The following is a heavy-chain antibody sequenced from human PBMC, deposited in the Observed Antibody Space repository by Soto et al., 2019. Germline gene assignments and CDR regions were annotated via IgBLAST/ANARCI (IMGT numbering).Heavy chain of an antibody. J-gene: IGHJ1*01. CDR3: MLGNGYNLEYFQY. CDR1: GGSISSSSYY. V-gene: IGHV4-39*01. Sequence: PSETLSLTCTVSGGSISSSSYYWGWIRQPPGKGLEWIGSIYYSGSTYYNPSLKSRVTISVDTSKNQFSLKLSSVTAADTAVYYCMLGNGYNLEYFQYWGQGTLVTVSS. D-gene: IGHD5-18*01. CDR2: IYYSGST.